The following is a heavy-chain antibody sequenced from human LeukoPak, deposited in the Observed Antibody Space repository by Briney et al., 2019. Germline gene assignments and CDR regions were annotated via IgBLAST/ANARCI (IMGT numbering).Heavy chain of an antibody. D-gene: IGHD2-15*01. V-gene: IGHV3-43*01. Sequence: TGGSLRLSCTASGLSLNNYAMSWVRQAPGKGLEWVSLISWDGGSTYYADSVKGRFTISRDNSKNSLYLQMNSLRTEDTALYYCAKDAGYCSGGSCYDIFDYWGQGTLVTVSS. J-gene: IGHJ4*02. CDR1: GLSLNNYA. CDR2: ISWDGGST. CDR3: AKDAGYCSGGSCYDIFDY.